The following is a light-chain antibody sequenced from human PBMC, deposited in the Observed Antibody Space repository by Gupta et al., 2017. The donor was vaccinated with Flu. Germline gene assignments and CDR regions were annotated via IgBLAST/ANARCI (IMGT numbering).Light chain of an antibody. V-gene: IGLV2-14*01. CDR1: SSDFGGYNS. J-gene: IGLJ1*01. CDR3: SADTSSSTIV. CDR2: EVS. Sequence: SDLTPPAVFSVSPGQSITISCTGTSSDFGGYNSGSSYQQHPGKPPKLMYYEVSNRPSGVANRFSCSKAGNTASLTISGLQAEDEADYYCSADTSSSTIVFGTGTKLTVL.